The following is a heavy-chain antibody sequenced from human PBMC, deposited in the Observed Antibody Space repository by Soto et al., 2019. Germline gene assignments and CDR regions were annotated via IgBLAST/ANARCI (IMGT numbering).Heavy chain of an antibody. CDR3: ARDLESLGYCSGGSCYRDDY. D-gene: IGHD2-15*01. J-gene: IGHJ4*02. Sequence: EVQLVESGGGLVKPGGSLRLSCAASGFTFSSYSMNWVRQAPGKGLEWVSSISSSSSYIYYADSVKGRFTISRDNAKNSLYLQMNSRRDEDTAVYYCARDLESLGYCSGGSCYRDDYWGQGTLVTVSS. V-gene: IGHV3-21*01. CDR2: ISSSSSYI. CDR1: GFTFSSYS.